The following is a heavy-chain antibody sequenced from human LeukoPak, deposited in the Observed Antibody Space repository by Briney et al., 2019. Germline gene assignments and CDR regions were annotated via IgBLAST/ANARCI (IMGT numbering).Heavy chain of an antibody. V-gene: IGHV4-30-4*02. CDR3: ARGAHYFDY. CDR2: IYYSGTT. CDR1: GGSISSGDYY. Sequence: SETLSLTCTVSGGSISSGDYYWSWVRQPPGKGLEWIGYIYYSGTTNYNPSLKSRVTISGDTSNNQFSLKLTSVTAADTAVYYCARGAHYFDYWGQGALVTVSS. J-gene: IGHJ4*02.